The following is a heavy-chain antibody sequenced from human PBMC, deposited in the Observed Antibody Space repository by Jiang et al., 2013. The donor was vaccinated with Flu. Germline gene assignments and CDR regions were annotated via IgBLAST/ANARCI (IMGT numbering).Heavy chain of an antibody. CDR1: GFTFSSYA. CDR3: AKDKDRGSSSWAWVY. CDR2: ISGSGGST. J-gene: IGHJ4*02. D-gene: IGHD6-13*01. V-gene: IGHV3-23*01. Sequence: VQLLESGGGLVQPGGSLRLSCAASGFTFSSYAVSWVRQAPGKGLEWVSAISGSGGSTYYADSVKGRFTISRDNSKNTLYLQMNSLRAEDTAVYYCAKDKDRGSSSWAWVYWGQGTLVTVSS.